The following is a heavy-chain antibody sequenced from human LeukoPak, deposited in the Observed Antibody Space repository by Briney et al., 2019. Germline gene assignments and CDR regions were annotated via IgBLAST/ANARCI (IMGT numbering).Heavy chain of an antibody. V-gene: IGHV4-34*01. D-gene: IGHD1-26*01. CDR1: GGSFSGYY. Sequence: SETLSLTCAVYGGSFSGYYWSWIRQPPGKGLEWIGEINHSGSTNYNPSLKSRVTISVDTSKNQFSLKLSSVTAADTAVYYCARVGALGGFDYWGQGTLVTVSS. CDR3: ARVGALGGFDY. CDR2: INHSGST. J-gene: IGHJ4*02.